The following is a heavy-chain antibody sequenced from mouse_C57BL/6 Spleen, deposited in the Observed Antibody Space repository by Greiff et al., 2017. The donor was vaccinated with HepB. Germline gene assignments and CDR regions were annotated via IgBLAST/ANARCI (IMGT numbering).Heavy chain of an antibody. J-gene: IGHJ3*01. D-gene: IGHD1-1*01. CDR2: ISSGGSYT. CDR3: ASHYGSSAWFAY. Sequence: EVNVVESGGDLVKPGGSLKLSCAASGFTFSSYGMSWVRQTPDKRLEWVATISSGGSYTYYPVSVKGRFTISRDNAKNTLYLQMSSLKSEDTAMYYCASHYGSSAWFAYWGQGTLVTVSA. CDR1: GFTFSSYG. V-gene: IGHV5-6*01.